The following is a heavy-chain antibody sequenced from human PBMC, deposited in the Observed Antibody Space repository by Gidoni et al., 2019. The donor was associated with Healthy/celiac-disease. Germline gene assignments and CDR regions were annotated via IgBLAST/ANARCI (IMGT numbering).Heavy chain of an antibody. D-gene: IGHD3-16*01. V-gene: IGHV1-2*02. J-gene: IGHJ5*02. CDR3: ARDRGITFGGEENYNWFDP. CDR2: INPNSGGT. Sequence: CKASGYTFTGYYMHWVRQAPGQGLEWMGWINPNSGGTNYAQKFQGRVTMTRATSISTAYMELSRLRSDDTAVYYCARDRGITFGGEENYNWFDPWGQGTLVTVSS. CDR1: GYTFTGYY.